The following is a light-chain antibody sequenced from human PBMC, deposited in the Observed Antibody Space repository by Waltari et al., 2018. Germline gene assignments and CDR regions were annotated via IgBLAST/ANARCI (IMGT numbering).Light chain of an antibody. J-gene: IGKJ4*01. V-gene: IGKV4-1*01. CDR1: ETILFNSNNKNY. CDR2: WAS. CDR3: QHGNTFPLT. Sequence: DIVMTQSPDSLAVPLGERATINCKSSETILFNSNNKNYLAWYQQKAGQPPKLLVYWASTRESGVPDRFSGSGSGTDFTLTISSLQAEDFATYYCQHGNTFPLTFGGGTKVEIK.